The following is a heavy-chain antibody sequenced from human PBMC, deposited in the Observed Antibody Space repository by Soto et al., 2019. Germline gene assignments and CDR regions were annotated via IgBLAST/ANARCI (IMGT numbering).Heavy chain of an antibody. D-gene: IGHD3-22*01. J-gene: IGHJ6*02. CDR1: GYSFTSYW. V-gene: IGHV5-51*01. Sequence: GESLKISCKGSGYSFTSYWIGWVRQMPGKGLEWMGIIYPGDSDTRYSPSFQGQVTISADKSISTAYLQWSSLKASDTAMYYCERQVDYYDSSGDLNYGMDVWGQGTTVTVSS. CDR3: ERQVDYYDSSGDLNYGMDV. CDR2: IYPGDSDT.